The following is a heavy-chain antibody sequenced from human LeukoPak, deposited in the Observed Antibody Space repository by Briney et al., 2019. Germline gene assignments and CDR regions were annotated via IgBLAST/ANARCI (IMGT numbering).Heavy chain of an antibody. CDR1: GGSISSSNW. CDR3: ARALLDYGDYYYYGMDV. J-gene: IGHJ6*02. CDR2: IYHSGST. V-gene: IGHV4-4*02. Sequence: SETLSLTCAVSGGSISSSNWWSWVRQPPGKGLEWIGEIYHSGSTNYNPSLKSRVTISVDKSKNQFSLKLSSVTAADTAVYHCARALLDYGDYYYYGMDVWGQGTTVTVSS. D-gene: IGHD4-17*01.